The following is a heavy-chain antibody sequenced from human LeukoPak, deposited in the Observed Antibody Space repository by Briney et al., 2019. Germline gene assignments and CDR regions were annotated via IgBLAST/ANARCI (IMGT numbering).Heavy chain of an antibody. CDR3: ASSRVVVVVPAAMSAFDY. Sequence: SVKVSCKASGGTFSSYAISWVRQAPGQGLEWMGGIIPIFGTANYAQKFQGRVTITADVSTSTAYMELSSLRSEDTAVYYCASSRVVVVVPAAMSAFDYWGQGTLVTVSS. J-gene: IGHJ4*02. CDR2: IIPIFGTA. CDR1: GGTFSSYA. V-gene: IGHV1-69*13. D-gene: IGHD2-2*01.